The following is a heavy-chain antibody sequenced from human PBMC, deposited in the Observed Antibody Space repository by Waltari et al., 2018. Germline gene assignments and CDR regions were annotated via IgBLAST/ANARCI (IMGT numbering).Heavy chain of an antibody. CDR2: IIPIFGTA. CDR3: ARDSPYYYDSSGAAFDI. Sequence: QVQLVQSGAEVKKPGSSVKVSCKASGGTLRSYATSCVRQAHGQGLEWMGGIIPIFGTANYAQKFQGRVTITADESTSTAYMELSSLRSEDTAVYYCARDSPYYYDSSGAAFDIWGQGTMVTVSS. V-gene: IGHV1-69*01. D-gene: IGHD3-22*01. J-gene: IGHJ3*02. CDR1: GGTLRSYA.